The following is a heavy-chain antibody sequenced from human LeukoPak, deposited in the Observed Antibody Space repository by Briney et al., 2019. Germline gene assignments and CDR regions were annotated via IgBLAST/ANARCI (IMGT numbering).Heavy chain of an antibody. CDR1: GGSISSHY. V-gene: IGHV4-59*08. J-gene: IGHJ5*02. D-gene: IGHD6-13*01. Sequence: SETLSLTCTVSGGSISSHYWSWIRQPPGKGLEWIGYIYYSGSTNYNPSLKSRVTISVDTSKNQFSLKLSSVTAADTAVYYCARHPAAAAGTRWFDPWGQGTLVTVSS. CDR2: IYYSGST. CDR3: ARHPAAAAGTRWFDP.